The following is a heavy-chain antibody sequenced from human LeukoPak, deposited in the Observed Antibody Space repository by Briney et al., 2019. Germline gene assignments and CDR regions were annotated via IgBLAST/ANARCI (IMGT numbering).Heavy chain of an antibody. CDR3: ARGYYGPLYYYYYYMDV. CDR1: GGSISSYY. D-gene: IGHD3-10*01. V-gene: IGHV4-4*07. J-gene: IGHJ6*03. CDR2: IYTSGST. Sequence: SETLSLTCTVSGGSISSYYWSWIRQPAGKGLEWIGRIYTSGSTNYNPSLKSRVTMSVDTSKNQFSLKLSSVTAADTAVYYCARGYYGPLYYYYYYMDVWGKGTTVTISS.